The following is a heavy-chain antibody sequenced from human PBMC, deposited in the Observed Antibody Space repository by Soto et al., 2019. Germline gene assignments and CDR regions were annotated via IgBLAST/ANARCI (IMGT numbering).Heavy chain of an antibody. Sequence: EVQLVESGGGLVQPGGSLRLSCAASGFTLGNYWMTWVRQAPGKGLEWVANIKQDGSEKYYVDSVKGRFTISRDNAKNSLYLQMNSLRAEDTAVYYCARDGNVLMATINIFDYWGQGTLVTVSS. CDR2: IKQDGSEK. CDR1: GFTLGNYW. CDR3: ARDGNVLMATINIFDY. J-gene: IGHJ4*02. D-gene: IGHD5-12*01. V-gene: IGHV3-7*01.